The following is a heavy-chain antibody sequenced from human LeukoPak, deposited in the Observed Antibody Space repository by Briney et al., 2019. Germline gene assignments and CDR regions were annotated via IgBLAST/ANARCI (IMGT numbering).Heavy chain of an antibody. CDR1: GFTFSSYA. Sequence: GGSLRLPCAASGFTFSSYAMSWVRQAPGKGLEWVSAISGSGGSTYYADSVKGRFTISRDNSKNTLYLQMNSLRAEDTAVYYCAKFQTSSNIYYYYGMDVWGQGTTVTVSS. D-gene: IGHD2-2*01. V-gene: IGHV3-23*01. J-gene: IGHJ6*02. CDR2: ISGSGGST. CDR3: AKFQTSSNIYYYYGMDV.